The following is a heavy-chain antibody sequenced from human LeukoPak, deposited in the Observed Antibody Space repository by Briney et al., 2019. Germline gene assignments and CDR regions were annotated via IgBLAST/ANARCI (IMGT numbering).Heavy chain of an antibody. D-gene: IGHD2-2*01. CDR3: ARDLVVPAATLIYYYYGMDV. CDR2: IWYDGSNK. CDR1: GFTFSSYG. J-gene: IGHJ6*02. V-gene: IGHV3-33*01. Sequence: GRSLRLSCAAPGFTFSSYGMHWVRQAPGKGLEWVAVIWYDGSNKYYADSVKGRFTISRDNSKNTLYLQMNSLRAEDTAVYYCARDLVVPAATLIYYYYGMDVWGQGTTVTVSS.